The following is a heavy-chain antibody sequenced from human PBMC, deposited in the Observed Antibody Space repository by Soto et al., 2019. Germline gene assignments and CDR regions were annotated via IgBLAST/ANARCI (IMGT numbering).Heavy chain of an antibody. Sequence: GGSLRLSCACSGFTVSSNYMIWVRQAPGKGLEWVSVIHSGGSTYYADSVKGRFTISRDNSKNTLYLQMNSLGAEDTAVYYCARDGVDDFWSGYGGEPYYYYMDVWGKETTVTVSS. V-gene: IGHV3-66*01. CDR2: IHSGGST. J-gene: IGHJ6*03. CDR3: ARDGVDDFWSGYGGEPYYYYMDV. CDR1: GFTVSSNY. D-gene: IGHD3-3*01.